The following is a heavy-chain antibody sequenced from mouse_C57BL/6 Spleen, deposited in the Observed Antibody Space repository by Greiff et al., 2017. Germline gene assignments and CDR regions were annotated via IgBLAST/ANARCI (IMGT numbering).Heavy chain of an antibody. Sequence: QVQLQQPGAELVRPGSSVKLSCKASGYTFTSYWMHWVKQRPIQGLEWIGNIDPSDSETHYNQKFKDKATLPVDKSSSTAYIQLSILTSEDSAVYYCARHSNYEAMDYWGQGTSVTVSS. V-gene: IGHV1-52*01. D-gene: IGHD2-5*01. J-gene: IGHJ4*01. CDR1: GYTFTSYW. CDR3: ARHSNYEAMDY. CDR2: IDPSDSET.